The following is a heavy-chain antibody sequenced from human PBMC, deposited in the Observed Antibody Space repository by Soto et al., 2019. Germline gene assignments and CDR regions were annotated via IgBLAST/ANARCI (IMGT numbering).Heavy chain of an antibody. CDR3: AKERATTTAFDY. CDR2: ITDNGGST. CDR1: GFTFSRDG. D-gene: IGHD4-17*01. V-gene: IGHV3-23*01. Sequence: SGGSLRLSCAAPGFTFSRDGMSWVRQAPGKGLEWVSLITDNGGSTYYADSVKGRFTISRDNTKNTLFLQMNSLGAEDTAVYYCAKERATTTAFDYWGQGALVTVSS. J-gene: IGHJ4*02.